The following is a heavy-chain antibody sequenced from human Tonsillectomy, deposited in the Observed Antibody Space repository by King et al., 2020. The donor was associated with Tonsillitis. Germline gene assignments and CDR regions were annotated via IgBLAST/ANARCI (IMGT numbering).Heavy chain of an antibody. J-gene: IGHJ4*02. D-gene: IGHD4-17*01. CDR3: AKDRDSGDYEPLSH. V-gene: IGHV3-30*02. Sequence: VQLVESGGGVVQSGGSLRLSCAASGFTFSSYGIHWVRQAPGKGLEWVAYISYDGSNKYYEDAVKGRFTISRDISKNTVYLQMSSLRVEDTAVYNCAKDRDSGDYEPLSHWGQGTLVTVS. CDR1: GFTFSSYG. CDR2: ISYDGSNK.